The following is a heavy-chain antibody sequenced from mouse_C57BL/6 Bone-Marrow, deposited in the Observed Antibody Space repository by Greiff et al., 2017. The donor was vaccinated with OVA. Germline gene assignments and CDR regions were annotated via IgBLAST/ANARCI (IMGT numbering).Heavy chain of an antibody. D-gene: IGHD3-2*02. J-gene: IGHJ2*01. V-gene: IGHV1-81*01. CDR1: GYTFTSYG. CDR2: SYPRSGNT. Sequence: VQLVESGAELARSGASVKLSCKASGYTFTSYGISWVKQRTGQGLEWIGESYPRSGNTYYNEKFKGKATLTADKSSSTAYMELRSLTSEDSAVYFCARDPAQATFPYWGQDNTLTDSS. CDR3: ARDPAQATFPY.